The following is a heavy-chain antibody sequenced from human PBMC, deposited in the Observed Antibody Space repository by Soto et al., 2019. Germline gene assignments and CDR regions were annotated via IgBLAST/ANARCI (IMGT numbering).Heavy chain of an antibody. D-gene: IGHD6-6*01. J-gene: IGHJ6*02. V-gene: IGHV5-10-1*01. CDR2: VDPSDSYT. Sequence: GESLKISCKGSGYSFTSYWISWVRQMPGKGLEWMGRVDPSDSYTNYSPSFQGHVTISADKSISTAYLQWSSLEASDTAMYYCARGRKYSSSPYYYYGMDVWGQGTTVTVSS. CDR1: GYSFTSYW. CDR3: ARGRKYSSSPYYYYGMDV.